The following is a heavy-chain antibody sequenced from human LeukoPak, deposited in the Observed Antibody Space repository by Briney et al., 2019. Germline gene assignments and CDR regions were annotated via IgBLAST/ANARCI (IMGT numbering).Heavy chain of an antibody. Sequence: SDRVSCKASGGTFSSDTIGGVRDGPGQGRGWVGRIIPILGIANYAQKLQGGVTITAAKSTSTAYMKRSRLRAEDTAVYYCARGHHRYCSSTSCPNWFDPWGQGTLVTVSS. V-gene: IGHV1-69*02. D-gene: IGHD2-2*01. J-gene: IGHJ5*02. CDR2: IIPILGIA. CDR1: GGTFSSDT. CDR3: ARGHHRYCSSTSCPNWFDP.